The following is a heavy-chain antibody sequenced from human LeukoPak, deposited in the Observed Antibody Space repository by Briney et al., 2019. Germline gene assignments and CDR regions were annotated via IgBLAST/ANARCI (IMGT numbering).Heavy chain of an antibody. CDR3: ARGRDRSKAGDL. CDR1: GGSISSGGYY. J-gene: IGHJ5*02. D-gene: IGHD5-24*01. Sequence: PSETLSLTCTVSGGSISSGGYYWSWIRQHPGKGLEWIGYIYYSGSTYYNPSLKSRVTISVDTSKNQFSLKLGSVTAADTAVYYCARGRDRSKAGDLWGQGSLVTVSS. V-gene: IGHV4-31*03. CDR2: IYYSGST.